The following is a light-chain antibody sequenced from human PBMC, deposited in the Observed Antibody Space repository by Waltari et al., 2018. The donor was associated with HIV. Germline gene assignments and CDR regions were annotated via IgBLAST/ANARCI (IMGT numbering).Light chain of an antibody. CDR1: QSVNIN. Sequence: EIVMTQSPGTLSLSPGETATLSCRASQSVNINLAWYQQKPGQAPRLLIYGASTRATDIPARFGGSGSGTEFTLTISGLQSEDFAVYYCQQYHNWPQKTFGQGTKVEMK. V-gene: IGKV3-15*01. CDR3: QQYHNWPQKT. CDR2: GAS. J-gene: IGKJ1*01.